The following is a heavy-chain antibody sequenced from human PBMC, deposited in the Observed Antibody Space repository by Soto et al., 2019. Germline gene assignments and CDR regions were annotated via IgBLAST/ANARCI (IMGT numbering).Heavy chain of an antibody. CDR3: ARDLRSGYCSSTSCHPLVGMDV. V-gene: IGHV3-11*06. CDR2: ISSSSSYT. J-gene: IGHJ6*02. CDR1: GFTFSDYY. Sequence: LRLSCAASGFTFSDYYMSWIRQAPGKGLEWVSYISSSSSYTNYADSVKGRFTISRDNAKNSLYLQMNSLRAEDTAVYYCARDLRSGYCSSTSCHPLVGMDVWGQGTTVTVSS. D-gene: IGHD2-2*01.